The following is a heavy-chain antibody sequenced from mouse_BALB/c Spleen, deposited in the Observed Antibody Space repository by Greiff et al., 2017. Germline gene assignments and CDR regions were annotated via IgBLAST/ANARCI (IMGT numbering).Heavy chain of an antibody. D-gene: IGHD3-2*01. V-gene: IGHV14-4*02. CDR2: IDPENGDT. CDR1: GFNIKDYY. J-gene: IGHJ2*01. CDR3: NAQTARATFDY. Sequence: VQLQQSGAELVRSGASVKLSCTASGFNIKDYYMHWVKQRPEQGLERIGWIDPENGDTEYAPKFQGKATMTADTSSNTAYLQLSSLTSEDTAVYYCNAQTARATFDYWGQGTTRTVSS.